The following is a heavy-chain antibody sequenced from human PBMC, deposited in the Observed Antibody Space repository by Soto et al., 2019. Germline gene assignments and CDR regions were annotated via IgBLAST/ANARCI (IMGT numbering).Heavy chain of an antibody. J-gene: IGHJ6*03. CDR3: AKRGVGCSSTSCYPDYYYMDV. V-gene: IGHV3-23*01. CDR2: ISGSGGST. CDR1: GFTFSSYA. Sequence: GGSLRLSCAASGFTFSSYAMSWVRQAPGKGLEWVSAISGSGGSTYYADSVKGRFTISRDNSKNTLYLQMNSLRAEDTAVYYCAKRGVGCSSTSCYPDYYYMDVWGKGNTVTVSS. D-gene: IGHD2-2*01.